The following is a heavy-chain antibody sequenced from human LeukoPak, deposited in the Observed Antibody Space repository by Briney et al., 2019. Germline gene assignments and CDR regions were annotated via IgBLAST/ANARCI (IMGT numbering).Heavy chain of an antibody. D-gene: IGHD2-15*01. CDR3: TRDRPAGIDYYYYYMDV. Sequence: GGSLRLSCTASGFTFGDYAMSWVRQAPGKGLEWVGFIRSKAYGGTTEYAASVKGRFTISRDDSKSIAYLQMNSLKTEDTAVYYCTRDRPAGIDYYYYYMDVWGKGTTVTISS. CDR2: IRSKAYGGTT. J-gene: IGHJ6*03. V-gene: IGHV3-49*04. CDR1: GFTFGDYA.